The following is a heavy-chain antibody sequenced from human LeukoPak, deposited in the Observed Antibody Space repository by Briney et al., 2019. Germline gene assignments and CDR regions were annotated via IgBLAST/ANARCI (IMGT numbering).Heavy chain of an antibody. CDR3: ARHGAVIGPAYWFDP. V-gene: IGHV4-39*01. J-gene: IGHJ5*02. D-gene: IGHD2-21*01. Sequence: SETLSLTCTVSGGSISSSSYYWGWIRQPPGKGLEWIGSIYYSGSTYYNPSLKSRVTISVDTSKNQFSLKLSSVTAADTALYYCARHGAVIGPAYWFDPWGQGTLVTVSS. CDR2: IYYSGST. CDR1: GGSISSSSYY.